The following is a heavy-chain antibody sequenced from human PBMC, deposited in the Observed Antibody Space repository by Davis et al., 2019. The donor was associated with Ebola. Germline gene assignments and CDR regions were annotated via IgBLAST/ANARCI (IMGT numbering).Heavy chain of an antibody. J-gene: IGHJ4*02. V-gene: IGHV1-2*06. D-gene: IGHD5-18*01. CDR2: VILKSGAT. Sequence: ASVKVSCKASGYTFTDYNIHWMRHAPGQGLEWLGRVILKSGATNYAQKFQGRVTMTRDTSISTVYMELSSLRSDDTAVYYCARGHNYGFEYWGQGALVTVSS. CDR3: ARGHNYGFEY. CDR1: GYTFTDYN.